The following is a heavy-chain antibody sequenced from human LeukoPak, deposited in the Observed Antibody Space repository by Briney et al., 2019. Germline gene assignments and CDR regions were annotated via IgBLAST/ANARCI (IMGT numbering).Heavy chain of an antibody. V-gene: IGHV1-69*04. CDR2: IIPILGIA. D-gene: IGHD1-20*01. CDR3: ASSLYNWNDCL. Sequence: GASVKVSCKASGYTFTSYGISWVRQAPGQGLEWMGRIIPILGIANYAQKFQGRVTITADKSTSTAYMELSSLRSEDTAVYYCASSLYNWNDCLWGQGTLVTVSS. J-gene: IGHJ4*02. CDR1: GYTFTSYG.